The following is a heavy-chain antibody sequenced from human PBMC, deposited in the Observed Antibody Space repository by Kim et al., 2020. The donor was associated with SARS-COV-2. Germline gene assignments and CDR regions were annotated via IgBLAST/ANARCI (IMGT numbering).Heavy chain of an antibody. J-gene: IGHJ3*02. CDR3: AKASGSGTYAFDI. V-gene: IGHV3-23*03. Sequence: YADSVKGRFTISRDNSKNTLYLQMNGLRAEDTAVFYCAKASGSGTYAFDIWGQGTVVTVSS. D-gene: IGHD3-10*01.